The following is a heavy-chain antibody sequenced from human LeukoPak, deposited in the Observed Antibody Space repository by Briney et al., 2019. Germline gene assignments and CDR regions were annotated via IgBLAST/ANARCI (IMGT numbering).Heavy chain of an antibody. Sequence: SVKVSCKASGGTFSSYAISWVRQAPGQGLEWMGGIIPIFGTANYAQKFQGRVTITADESTSTAYMELSSLRSEDTVVYYCASSLASYYGMDVWGQGTTVTVSS. J-gene: IGHJ6*02. D-gene: IGHD6-6*01. CDR2: IIPIFGTA. CDR1: GGTFSSYA. V-gene: IGHV1-69*13. CDR3: ASSLASYYGMDV.